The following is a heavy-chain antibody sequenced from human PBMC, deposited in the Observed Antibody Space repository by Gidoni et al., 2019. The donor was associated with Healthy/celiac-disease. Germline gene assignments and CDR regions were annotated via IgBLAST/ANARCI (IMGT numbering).Heavy chain of an antibody. V-gene: IGHV4-4*02. J-gene: IGHJ4*02. D-gene: IGHD2-21*02. Sequence: QVQLPESGAGLEKSAGTLSLTCVDSGGHISSSNLWRWVRQPPGKGLEWIGEIYHSGSTNYNPSLKSRVTISVDKSKNQFCLKLSSVTAADTAVYYCARIRGGDVYYFDYWGQGTLVTVSS. CDR2: IYHSGST. CDR3: ARIRGGDVYYFDY. CDR1: GGHISSSNL.